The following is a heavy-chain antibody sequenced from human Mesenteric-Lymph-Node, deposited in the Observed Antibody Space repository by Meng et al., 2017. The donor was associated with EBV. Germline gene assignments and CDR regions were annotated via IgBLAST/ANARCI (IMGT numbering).Heavy chain of an antibody. J-gene: IGHJ4*02. V-gene: IGHV2-5*02. CDR1: GFSLSTSGGS. Sequence: QITLKESGPALVKPTXTLTLTCTFSGFSLSTSGGSVGWIRQPPGKALEWLALIYWDDDKRYSPSLNSRLAITKDTSKNQVVLTMTNMDPVDTATYYCAHSPYTTSSFAFDYWGQGTLVTVSS. D-gene: IGHD6-6*01. CDR2: IYWDDDK. CDR3: AHSPYTTSSFAFDY.